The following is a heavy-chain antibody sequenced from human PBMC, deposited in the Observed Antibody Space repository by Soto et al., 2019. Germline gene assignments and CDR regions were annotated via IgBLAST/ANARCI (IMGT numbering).Heavy chain of an antibody. CDR3: ARDLAVAGTFDYYYYGMDV. D-gene: IGHD6-19*01. CDR1: GFTFSSYA. Sequence: GGSLRLSCAASGFTFSSYAMHWVRQAPGKGLEYVSAISSNGGSTYYANSVKGRFTISRDNSKNTLYLQMGSQRAEDMAVYYRARDLAVAGTFDYYYYGMDVWGQGTTVTVSS. V-gene: IGHV3-64*01. J-gene: IGHJ6*02. CDR2: ISSNGGST.